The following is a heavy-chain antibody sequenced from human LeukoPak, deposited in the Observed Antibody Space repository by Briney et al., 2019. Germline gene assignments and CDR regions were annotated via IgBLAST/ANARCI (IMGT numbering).Heavy chain of an antibody. CDR1: GGSFSGYY. V-gene: IGHV4-34*01. CDR3: ARLVGATGDY. Sequence: SETLSLTCAVYGGSFSGYYWSWIRQPPGKGLEWIGEINHSGSTNYNPSLKSRVTISVDKSKNQFSLKLSSVTAADTAVYYCARLVGATGDYWGQGTLVTVSS. D-gene: IGHD1-26*01. CDR2: INHSGST. J-gene: IGHJ4*02.